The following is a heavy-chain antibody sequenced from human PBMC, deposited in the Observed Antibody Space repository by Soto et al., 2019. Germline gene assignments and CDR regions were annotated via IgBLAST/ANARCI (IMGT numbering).Heavy chain of an antibody. CDR1: GFTFGDYS. D-gene: IGHD3-10*01. CDR2: IGGKTYGGAT. CDR3: ARDKIYGSGCFDL. V-gene: IGHV3-49*04. Sequence: GGSLRLSCSSSGFTFGDYSLSWVRQAPGKGLEWVGFIGGKTYGGATQYAASVKGRFTISRDDSNNMAYLQMNSLETEDTAVYYCARDKIYGSGCFDLWGRGTLVTVSS. J-gene: IGHJ2*01.